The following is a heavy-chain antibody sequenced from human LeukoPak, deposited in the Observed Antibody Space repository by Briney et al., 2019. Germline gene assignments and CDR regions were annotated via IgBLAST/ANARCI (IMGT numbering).Heavy chain of an antibody. D-gene: IGHD3-22*01. Sequence: PSETLSLTCTVSGGSISSYYWSWIRQPPGKGLDWIGYIYYSGSTNYNPSLKSRVTISVDTSKNQFSLKLSSVTAADTAVYCCARGYYDSSGYPHAFDIWGQGTMVTVSS. V-gene: IGHV4-59*01. CDR3: ARGYYDSSGYPHAFDI. CDR2: IYYSGST. J-gene: IGHJ3*02. CDR1: GGSISSYY.